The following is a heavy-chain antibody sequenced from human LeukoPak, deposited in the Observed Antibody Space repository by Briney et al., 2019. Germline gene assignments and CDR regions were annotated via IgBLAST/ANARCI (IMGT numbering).Heavy chain of an antibody. CDR3: ARDPTSGYYDSSGYYYDDNWFDP. J-gene: IGHJ5*02. D-gene: IGHD3-22*01. CDR1: GFTFSTYW. CDR2: IKQDGSVK. V-gene: IGHV3-7*01. Sequence: GGSLRLSCVVSGFTFSTYWMSWVRQAPGKGLECVATIKQDGSVKNYGDSMQGRFTISRDNAKNSLYLQMNSLRAEDTAVYYCARDPTSGYYDSSGYYYDDNWFDPWGQGTLVTVSS.